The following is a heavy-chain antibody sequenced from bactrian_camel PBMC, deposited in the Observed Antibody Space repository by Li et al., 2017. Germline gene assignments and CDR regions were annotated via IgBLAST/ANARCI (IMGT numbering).Heavy chain of an antibody. CDR2: IDSRTDDST. CDR1: GLPYSRHC. Sequence: VQLVESGGGLVQSGGSLRLSCAASGLPYSRHCMGWFRQAPGKEREGVAGIDSRTDDSTVYAESVKGRFTISIDNAKNTVYLQMSSLKPEDTATYYCNIGLCGTWPPGQDNYWGQG. D-gene: IGHD5*01. V-gene: IGHV3S40*01. J-gene: IGHJ4*01. CDR3: NIGLCGTWPPGQDNY.